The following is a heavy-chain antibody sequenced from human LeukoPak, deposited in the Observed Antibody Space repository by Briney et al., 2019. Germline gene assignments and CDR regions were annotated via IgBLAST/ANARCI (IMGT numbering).Heavy chain of an antibody. D-gene: IGHD5-12*01. CDR3: AKDLEVATVDDAFDI. CDR2: ISGSGGST. J-gene: IGHJ3*02. V-gene: IGHV3-23*01. CDR1: GFTFSSYA. Sequence: PGGSLRLSCAASGFTFSSYAMSWVRQAPGKGLEWVSAISGSGGSTFYADSVKGRFTISRDNSKNTLYLQMNSLRADDTAVYYCAKDLEVATVDDAFDIWGQGTMVTVSS.